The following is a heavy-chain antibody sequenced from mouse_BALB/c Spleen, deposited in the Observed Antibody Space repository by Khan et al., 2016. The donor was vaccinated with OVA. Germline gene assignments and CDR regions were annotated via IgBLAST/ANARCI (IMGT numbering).Heavy chain of an antibody. CDR1: GYTFTNYT. Sequence: VQLQESGAELARPGASVKMSCKASGYTFTNYTMHWVKQRPGQGLEWIGYINTSSGYTNYNHKFKDKATLTADKSSSTAYMQLSTLTSEASAVYYCARGGAYYGNDGWFAYWGQGTLVTVSA. D-gene: IGHD2-14*01. CDR3: ARGGAYYGNDGWFAY. CDR2: INTSSGYT. V-gene: IGHV1-4*01. J-gene: IGHJ3*01.